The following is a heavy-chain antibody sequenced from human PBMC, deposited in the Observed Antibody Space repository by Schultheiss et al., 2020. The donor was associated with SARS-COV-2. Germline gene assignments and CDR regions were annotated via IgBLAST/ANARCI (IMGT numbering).Heavy chain of an antibody. V-gene: IGHV4-38-2*01. CDR2: IYHSGST. J-gene: IGHJ4*02. D-gene: IGHD2-2*01. CDR3: ARGDCSSTSCYVPVVAANDY. CDR1: GYSISSGYY. Sequence: SETLSLTCAVSGYSISSGYYWGWIRQPPGKGLEWIGSIYHSGSTYYNPSLKSRVTISVDTSKNQFSLKLSSVTAADTAVYYCARGDCSSTSCYVPVVAANDYWGQGTLVTVSS.